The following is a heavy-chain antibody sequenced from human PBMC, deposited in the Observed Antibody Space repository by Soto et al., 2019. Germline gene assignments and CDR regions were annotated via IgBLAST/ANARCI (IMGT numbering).Heavy chain of an antibody. D-gene: IGHD5-18*01. J-gene: IGHJ6*02. V-gene: IGHV1-69*10. CDR1: GGNPSNSA. CDR3: ARLLGYSSNYYYGIDV. CDR2: IIPVFGIV. Sequence: ASVKVSCKAYGGNPSNSAISWVRQAPGQGLEWVGGIIPVFGIVKYAQKFQGRVTFSADKSISTAYLQWSSLKASDTAIYYCARLLGYSSNYYYGIDVWGQGTTVTVSS.